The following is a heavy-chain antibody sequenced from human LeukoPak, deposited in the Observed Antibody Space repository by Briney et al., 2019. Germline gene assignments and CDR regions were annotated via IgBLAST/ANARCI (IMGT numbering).Heavy chain of an antibody. D-gene: IGHD3-10*01. V-gene: IGHV4-34*01. CDR3: ARIQRFGDIDY. CDR1: GGSFSGYY. Sequence: PSETPSLTCAVYGGSFSGYYWSWIRQPPGKGLEWIGEINHSGSTNYNPSLKSRVTISVDTSKNQFSLKLSSVTAADTAVYYCARIQRFGDIDYWGQGTLVTVSS. CDR2: INHSGST. J-gene: IGHJ4*02.